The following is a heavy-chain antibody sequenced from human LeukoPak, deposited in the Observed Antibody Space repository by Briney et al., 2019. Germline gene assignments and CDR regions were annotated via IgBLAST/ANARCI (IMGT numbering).Heavy chain of an antibody. CDR3: AREGGIVVPAAITGDNWFDP. V-gene: IGHV3-30-3*01. Sequence: GGSLRLSCAASGFTFSSYAMHWVRQAPGKGLEWVAVISYDGSNKYYADSVKGRFTISRDNSKNTLYLQMNSLRAEDTAVYYCAREGGIVVPAAITGDNWFDPWGQGTLVTVSS. D-gene: IGHD2-2*02. CDR1: GFTFSSYA. CDR2: ISYDGSNK. J-gene: IGHJ5*02.